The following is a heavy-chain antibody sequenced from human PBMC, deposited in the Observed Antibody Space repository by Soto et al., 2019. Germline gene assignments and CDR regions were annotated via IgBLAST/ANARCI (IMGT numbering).Heavy chain of an antibody. CDR1: GFTFSDYY. Sequence: GGSLRLSCAASGFTFSDYYMSWIRQAPGKGLEWVAFIAYDGRNKYYADSVKGRFTVSRDNSKNTLYLQMNSLRAEDTAVYYCANGRDKASIAPEFDYWGQGTLVTVSS. J-gene: IGHJ4*02. V-gene: IGHV3-30*18. CDR3: ANGRDKASIAPEFDY. CDR2: IAYDGRNK.